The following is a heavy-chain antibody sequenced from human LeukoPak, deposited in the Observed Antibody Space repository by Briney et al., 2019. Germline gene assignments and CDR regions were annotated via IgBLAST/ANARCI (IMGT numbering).Heavy chain of an antibody. CDR2: ISSSGSTI. Sequence: GGSLRLSCAASGFTFSDYYMSWIRQAPGKGLEWVSYISSSGSTIYYADSVKGRFTISRDNAKNSLYLQMNSLRAEDTAVYYCAGPIRGYSGYDSVDYYGMDVWGQGTTATVSS. CDR1: GFTFSDYY. J-gene: IGHJ6*02. CDR3: AGPIRGYSGYDSVDYYGMDV. D-gene: IGHD5-12*01. V-gene: IGHV3-11*01.